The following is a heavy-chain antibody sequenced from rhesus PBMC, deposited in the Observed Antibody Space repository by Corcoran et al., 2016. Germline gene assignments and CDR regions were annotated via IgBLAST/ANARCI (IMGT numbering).Heavy chain of an antibody. Sequence: EVQLVESGGGLVQPGGSLRLSCAASGFTFGSYGMHWARQAPGKGLEWVAAINTGGGSTWYTDSVKGRFTISRENAKNTLYLQMDSLSAEDTAVYYCATGTRNAFDFWGQGLRVTVSS. J-gene: IGHJ3*01. D-gene: IGHD3-9*01. CDR1: GFTFGSYG. CDR3: ATGTRNAFDF. CDR2: INTGGGST. V-gene: IGHV3-8*01.